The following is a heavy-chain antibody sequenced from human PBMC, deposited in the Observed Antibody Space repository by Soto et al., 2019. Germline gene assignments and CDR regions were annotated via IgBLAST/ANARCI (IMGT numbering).Heavy chain of an antibody. D-gene: IGHD3-9*01. Sequence: GGSLRLSCAASGFTFSSYGMHWVRQAPGKGLEWVAVISYDGSNKYYADSVKGRFTISRDNSKNTLYLQMNSLRAEDTAVYYCAKDGRPNTYDILTGSKVGLNYYMDVWGKGTTVTVSS. CDR3: AKDGRPNTYDILTGSKVGLNYYMDV. CDR2: ISYDGSNK. V-gene: IGHV3-30*18. J-gene: IGHJ6*03. CDR1: GFTFSSYG.